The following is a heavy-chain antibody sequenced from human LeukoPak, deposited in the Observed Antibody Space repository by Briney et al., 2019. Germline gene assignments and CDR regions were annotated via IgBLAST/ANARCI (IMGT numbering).Heavy chain of an antibody. V-gene: IGHV1-46*01. J-gene: IGHJ4*02. CDR1: GYTFTSYY. Sequence: ASVKVSCKASGYTFTSYYMHWVRQAPGQGLEWMGIINPSGGSTSYAQKFQGRVTMTTDTSTSTAYMELRSLRSDDTAVYYCARDLSLHDYWGQGTLVTVSS. CDR2: INPSGGST. CDR3: ARDLSLHDY.